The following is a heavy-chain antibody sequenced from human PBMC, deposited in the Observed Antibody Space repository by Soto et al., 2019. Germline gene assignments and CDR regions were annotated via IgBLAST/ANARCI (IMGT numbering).Heavy chain of an antibody. CDR2: ISAYNGNT. Sequence: QVQLVQSGAEVKKPGASVKVSCKASGYTFTSYGISWVRQAPGQGLEWMGWISAYNGNTNYAQKLQGRVTMTTDTSASTAYMELRSLKSDDTAVYYCARDGEGVAAAGTAWYFDLWGRGTLVTVSS. CDR3: ARDGEGVAAAGTAWYFDL. V-gene: IGHV1-18*01. CDR1: GYTFTSYG. J-gene: IGHJ2*01. D-gene: IGHD6-13*01.